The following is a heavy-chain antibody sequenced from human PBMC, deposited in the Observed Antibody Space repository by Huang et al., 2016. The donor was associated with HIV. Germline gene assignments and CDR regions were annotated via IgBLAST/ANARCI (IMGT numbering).Heavy chain of an antibody. CDR2: IHYDGSNR. CDR3: AKFGSSGYLPRYSFDY. CDR1: GFTFSSYG. Sequence: QVQLVESGGGVVQPGGSLRLSCAASGFTFSSYGMHWVRQAPGKGLEWVAFIHYDGSNRYYADSVKGRFTSSRENSKNTLYLQMNSLRAEDTAVYFCAKFGSSGYLPRYSFDYWGQGTLVTVSS. V-gene: IGHV3-30*02. J-gene: IGHJ4*02. D-gene: IGHD3-22*01.